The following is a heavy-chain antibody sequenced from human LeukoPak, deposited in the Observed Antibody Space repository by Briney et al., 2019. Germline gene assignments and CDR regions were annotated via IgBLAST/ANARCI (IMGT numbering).Heavy chain of an antibody. V-gene: IGHV4-38-2*01. J-gene: IGHJ4*02. CDR1: GYSISSGYY. CDR2: TYHSGST. D-gene: IGHD1-26*01. Sequence: SETLSLTCAVSGYSISSGYYWGWIRQPPGKGLEWIGSTYHSGSTYYNPSLKSRVTISVDTSKNQFSLKLSSVTAADTAVYYCARGALVGVTVYWGQGTLVTVSS. CDR3: ARGALVGVTVY.